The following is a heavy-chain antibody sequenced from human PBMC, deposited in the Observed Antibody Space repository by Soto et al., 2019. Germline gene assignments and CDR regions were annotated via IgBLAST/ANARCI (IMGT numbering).Heavy chain of an antibody. CDR1: GAAITRGGYS. V-gene: IGHV4-31*03. CDR3: ARFAGATSDF. D-gene: IGHD3-10*01. Sequence: QVQLGEPGPGLVKPSRTLSLTCTFSGAAITRGGYSWTWFRQHPGKCLEWIGYIYYSGSTYYNPSLKSRVTMSVDTSKKQFSLKLSSVTAADTAMYYCARFAGATSDFWGQGTLVTVSS. CDR2: IYYSGST. J-gene: IGHJ4*02.